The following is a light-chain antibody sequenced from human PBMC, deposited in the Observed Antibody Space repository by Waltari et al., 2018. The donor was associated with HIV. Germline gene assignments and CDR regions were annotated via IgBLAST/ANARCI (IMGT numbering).Light chain of an antibody. CDR2: YAS. CDR1: QRIGSS. Sequence: EVVLAPSPDFQSASPKENALNTCRASQRIGSSLHWYQQKPDQSPKLLIKYASQPFSGVPSRFSGSGSGTDFTLTIDSLEAEDAATYYCHQSSSLSGTFGQGTKVEIK. CDR3: HQSSSLSGT. J-gene: IGKJ1*01. V-gene: IGKV6-21*01.